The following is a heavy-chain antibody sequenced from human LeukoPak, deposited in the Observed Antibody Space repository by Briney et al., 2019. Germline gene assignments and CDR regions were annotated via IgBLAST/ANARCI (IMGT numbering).Heavy chain of an antibody. Sequence: GGSLRLSCAASGFTFSSYAMSWVRQAPGKGLEWVSAISGSGGSTYYADSVKGRFTISRDNSKNTLYLQMNSLRAEDTAVYYCARERGDIVVVPAASFHAFDIWGQGTMVTVSS. CDR3: ARERGDIVVVPAASFHAFDI. CDR1: GFTFSSYA. J-gene: IGHJ3*02. CDR2: ISGSGGST. V-gene: IGHV3-23*01. D-gene: IGHD2-2*01.